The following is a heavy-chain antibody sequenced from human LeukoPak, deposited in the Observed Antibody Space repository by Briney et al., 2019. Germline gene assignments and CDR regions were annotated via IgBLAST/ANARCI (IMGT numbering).Heavy chain of an antibody. CDR2: IYPDGSDT. CDR3: VRQRGASGTINHFDP. D-gene: IGHD3-10*01. Sequence: GESLKISCKTSGYSFTTYWIGWVRQMPGTGLEWVGAIYPDGSDTRYSPSFQGQVVTSADRSIRTAYLQWNTLKTSDTAMYYCVRQRGASGTINHFDPWGQGTLVTVSS. J-gene: IGHJ5*02. CDR1: GYSFTTYW. V-gene: IGHV5-51*01.